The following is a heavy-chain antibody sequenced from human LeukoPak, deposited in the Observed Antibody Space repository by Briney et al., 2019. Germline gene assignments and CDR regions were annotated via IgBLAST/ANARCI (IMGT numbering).Heavy chain of an antibody. D-gene: IGHD4-23*01. Sequence: GGSLRLSCAASGFTFSRYGMHWVRQAPGKVLEWVAFIRYDGSSKYQADSVKGRFTISRDNSKNTLYLQMNSLRAEDTGVYYCARDYGGSSPFDYWGQGTLVTVSS. CDR2: IRYDGSSK. J-gene: IGHJ4*02. CDR1: GFTFSRYG. V-gene: IGHV3-30*02. CDR3: ARDYGGSSPFDY.